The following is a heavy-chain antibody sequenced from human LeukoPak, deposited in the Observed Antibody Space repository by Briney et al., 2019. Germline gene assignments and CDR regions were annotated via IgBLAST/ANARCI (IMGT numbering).Heavy chain of an antibody. D-gene: IGHD3-3*01. V-gene: IGHV3-7*01. CDR3: ARDFFLEWLLSGDY. Sequence: GGSLRLSCAASGFTFSSYWMSWVRQAPGKGLEWVANIKQDGSEKYYVDSVKGRFTISRDNAKNSLCLQMNSLRAEDTAVYYCARDFFLEWLLSGDYWGQGTLVTVSS. CDR2: IKQDGSEK. CDR1: GFTFSSYW. J-gene: IGHJ4*02.